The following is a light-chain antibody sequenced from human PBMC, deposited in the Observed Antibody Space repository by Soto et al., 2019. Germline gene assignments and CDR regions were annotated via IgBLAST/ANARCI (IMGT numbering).Light chain of an antibody. CDR1: SSDVGGYNY. CDR2: DVS. J-gene: IGLJ2*01. V-gene: IGLV2-14*01. Sequence: QSALTQPASVSGSPGQSITISCTGTSSDVGGYNYVSWYQQHPGKAPKLMIYDVSNRPSGVSNRFSGSKSGNTASLTTSGLQAEDEADYYCSSYTSSITLVVFGGGTKLTVL. CDR3: SSYTSSITLVV.